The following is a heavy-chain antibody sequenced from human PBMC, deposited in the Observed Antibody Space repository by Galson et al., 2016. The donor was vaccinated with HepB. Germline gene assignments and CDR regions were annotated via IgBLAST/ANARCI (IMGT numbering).Heavy chain of an antibody. J-gene: IGHJ4*01. Sequence: TLSLTCTVSGGSISSGGYYWSWIRQHPGKGLAWIGYVYYNGITYYNSSLRSRVTISVDTSKNQFYLKLNSVTAADTAVYYCARVRVQYYFDYWGQGALVTVSS. D-gene: IGHD3-10*01. CDR3: ARVRVQYYFDY. CDR2: VYYNGIT. CDR1: GGSISSGGYY. V-gene: IGHV4-31*03.